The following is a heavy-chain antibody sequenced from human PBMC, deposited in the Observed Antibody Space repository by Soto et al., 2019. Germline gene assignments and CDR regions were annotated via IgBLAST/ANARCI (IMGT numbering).Heavy chain of an antibody. CDR1: GYSFTVYY. Sequence: GASVKVSCKASGYSFTVYYMHWVRQAPGQGLEWMGWINPKSGGTMYPQKFQGRVTMTWDTSISTAYMALTRLRSDDTAVYYCARGGPGRWVYFDYWGQRTLVTVSS. D-gene: IGHD3-10*01. V-gene: IGHV1-2*02. CDR3: ARGGPGRWVYFDY. CDR2: INPKSGGT. J-gene: IGHJ4*02.